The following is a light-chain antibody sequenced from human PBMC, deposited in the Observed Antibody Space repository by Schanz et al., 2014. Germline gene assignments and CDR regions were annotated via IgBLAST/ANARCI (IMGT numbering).Light chain of an antibody. J-gene: IGLJ1*01. CDR2: DVS. CDR3: SSYAGSGLYV. CDR1: SSDVGGYNY. V-gene: IGLV2-8*01. Sequence: QSALTQPPSASGSPGQSVTISCTGTSSDVGGYNYVSWYQQHPGKAPKLMIYDVSKRPSGVPDRFSGSKSGNTASLTISGLQAEDEADYYCSSYAGSGLYVFGTGTKLTVL.